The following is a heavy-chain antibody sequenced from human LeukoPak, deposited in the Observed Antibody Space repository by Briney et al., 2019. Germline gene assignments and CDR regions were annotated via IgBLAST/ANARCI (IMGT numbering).Heavy chain of an antibody. Sequence: GGSLRLSCAASGFTFDDYALHWVRQAPGKGLEWVAGINWNSGSIGYADSVKGRFTISRDNAKNSVFLQMNSLRAEDTAVYYCAKVSSSGGYYYYYMDVWGKGTTVTISS. CDR2: INWNSGSI. V-gene: IGHV3-9*01. J-gene: IGHJ6*03. CDR1: GFTFDDYA. D-gene: IGHD6-13*01. CDR3: AKVSSSGGYYYYYMDV.